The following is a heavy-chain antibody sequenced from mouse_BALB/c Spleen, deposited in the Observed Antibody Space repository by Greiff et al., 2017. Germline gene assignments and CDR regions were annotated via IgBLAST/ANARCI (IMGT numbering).Heavy chain of an antibody. CDR2: IDPENGDT. J-gene: IGHJ4*01. D-gene: IGHD1-1*01. CDR3: TRGLLRSYAMDY. CDR1: GFNIKDYY. Sequence: EVQLQQSGAELVRPGASVKLSCTASGFNIKDYYMHWVKQRPEQGLEWIGWIDPENGDTEYAPKFQGKATMTVDKSSSTAYMQLSSPTSEDSAVYYFTRGLLRSYAMDYWGQGTSVTVSA. V-gene: IGHV14-4*02.